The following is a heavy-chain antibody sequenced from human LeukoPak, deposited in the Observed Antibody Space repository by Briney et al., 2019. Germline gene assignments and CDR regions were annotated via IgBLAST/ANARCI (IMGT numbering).Heavy chain of an antibody. V-gene: IGHV3-66*02. CDR1: GFTVSNDH. J-gene: IGHJ5*02. CDR2: IYGDGTT. CDR3: ARDRAGAQSWVALDP. Sequence: GGSLRLSCAASGFTVSNDHMAWVRQAPGRGLEWVSLIYGDGTTFYTDSVKGRFTIPRDNFKNTLYLQMSSLRPEDTALYYCARDRAGAQSWVALDPWGQGTLVTVSS. D-gene: IGHD3-10*01.